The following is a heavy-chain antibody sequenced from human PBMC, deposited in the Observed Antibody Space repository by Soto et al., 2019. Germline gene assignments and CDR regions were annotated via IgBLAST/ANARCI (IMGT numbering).Heavy chain of an antibody. V-gene: IGHV3-23*01. D-gene: IGHD2-15*01. Sequence: EVQLLESGGALVQPGGSLRLSCAASGFTFSSYAMSWVRQAPGKGLEWVSLISGSGGGTYYADSVKGRFTISRDNSKNALYLQVNSLRAEVTAVFYCAKHLSNGSPDYWGQGTLVTVSS. CDR1: GFTFSSYA. J-gene: IGHJ4*02. CDR3: AKHLSNGSPDY. CDR2: ISGSGGGT.